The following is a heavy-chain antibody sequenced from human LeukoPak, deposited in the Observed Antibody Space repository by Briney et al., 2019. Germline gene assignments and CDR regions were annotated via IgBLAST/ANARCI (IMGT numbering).Heavy chain of an antibody. V-gene: IGHV1-69*05. J-gene: IGHJ4*02. CDR3: ARAGGYSYGSFDY. Sequence: SVKVSCKASGGTFSSYAISWVRQAPGQGLEWMRRIIPIFGTANYAQKFQGRVTITTDESTSTAYMELSSLRSEDTAVYYCARAGGYSYGSFDYWGQGTLVTVSS. CDR2: IIPIFGTA. CDR1: GGTFSSYA. D-gene: IGHD5-18*01.